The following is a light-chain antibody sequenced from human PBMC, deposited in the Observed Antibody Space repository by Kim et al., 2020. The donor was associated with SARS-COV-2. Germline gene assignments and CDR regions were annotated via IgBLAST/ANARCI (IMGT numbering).Light chain of an antibody. Sequence: EIVMTQSPATLSLSPGERATLSCRASQSVRSKLAWSQQKPGQAPRLLIYDASTRATVIPARFSGSGSGTEFTLTISSLQSEDFAVYYCHKYSNGWTFGQGTKVDIK. CDR3: HKYSNGWT. J-gene: IGKJ1*01. CDR2: DAS. V-gene: IGKV3D-15*01. CDR1: QSVRSK.